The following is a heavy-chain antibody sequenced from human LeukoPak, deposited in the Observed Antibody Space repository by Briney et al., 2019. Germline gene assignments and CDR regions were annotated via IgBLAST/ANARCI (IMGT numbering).Heavy chain of an antibody. CDR1: GFACDDYG. Sequence: ASLILSCAASGFACDDYGVTCGRPAPGKVLEWVSGINWDGGSTGYADSVKGRFIISRDNTKNSLYLQMNSLRAEDTALYYCGKNLGDSGIVDYWGLGTLVTVSS. CDR3: GKNLGDSGIVDY. D-gene: IGHD1-26*01. CDR2: INWDGGST. J-gene: IGHJ4*02. V-gene: IGHV3-20*04.